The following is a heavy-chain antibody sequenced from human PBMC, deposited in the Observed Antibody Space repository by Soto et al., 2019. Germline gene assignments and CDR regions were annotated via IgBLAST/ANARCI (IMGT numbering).Heavy chain of an antibody. D-gene: IGHD6-13*01. Sequence: ESGGGLVKPGGSLRLSCAASGFTFSNAWMSWVRQAPGKGLEWVGRIKSKTDGGTTDYAAPVKGRFTISRDDSKNTLYLQMNSLKTEDTAVYYCTTVIAAAGTPYYYYYGMDVWGQGTTVTVSS. J-gene: IGHJ6*02. CDR3: TTVIAAAGTPYYYYYGMDV. V-gene: IGHV3-15*01. CDR2: IKSKTDGGTT. CDR1: GFTFSNAW.